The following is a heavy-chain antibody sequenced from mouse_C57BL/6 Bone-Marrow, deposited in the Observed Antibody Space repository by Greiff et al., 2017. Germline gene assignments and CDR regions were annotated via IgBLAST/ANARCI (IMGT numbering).Heavy chain of an antibody. CDR1: GFTFSSYG. CDR3: RNLLWLRRREAY. D-gene: IGHD2-2*01. Sequence: EVHLVESGGDLVKPGGSLKLSCAASGFTFSSYGMSWVRQTPDKRLEWVATISRGGSYTYYPDSVKGRFTISRDNATNTLYLQLSRLTSEDTAMYYYRNLLWLRRREAYWGQGTLVTVSA. V-gene: IGHV5-6*01. CDR2: ISRGGSYT. J-gene: IGHJ3*01.